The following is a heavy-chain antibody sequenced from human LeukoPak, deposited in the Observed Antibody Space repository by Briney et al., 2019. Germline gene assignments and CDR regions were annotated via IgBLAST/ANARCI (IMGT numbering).Heavy chain of an antibody. CDR3: ARSGITVTTMDNWWFGDWFDP. V-gene: IGHV1-3*01. CDR2: INAGNGNT. CDR1: GYTFTSYA. Sequence: ASVKVSCKASGYTFTSYAMHWVRQAPRQRLEWMGWINAGNGNTKYSQKFQGRITITRDTSASTAYMELSSLRSEDTAVYYCARSGITVTTMDNWWFGDWFDPWGQGTLVTVSS. J-gene: IGHJ5*02. D-gene: IGHD4-17*01.